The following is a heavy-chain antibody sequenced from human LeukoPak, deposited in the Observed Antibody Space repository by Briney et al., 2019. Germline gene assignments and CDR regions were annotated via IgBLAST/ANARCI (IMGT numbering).Heavy chain of an antibody. J-gene: IGHJ1*01. D-gene: IGHD3-3*01. CDR1: GFTFGDYA. Sequence: GGSLRLSCTASGFTFGDYATSWFRQAPGKGLEWVGFIRSKAYGGTTEYAASVKGRFTISRDDSKSIAYLQMNSLKTEDTAVYYCTRDYDFWSGYYRSEYFQHWGQGTLVTVSS. CDR3: TRDYDFWSGYYRSEYFQH. V-gene: IGHV3-49*03. CDR2: IRSKAYGGTT.